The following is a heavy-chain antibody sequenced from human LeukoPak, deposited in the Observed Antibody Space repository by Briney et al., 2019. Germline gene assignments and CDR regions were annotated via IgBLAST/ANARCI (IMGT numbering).Heavy chain of an antibody. V-gene: IGHV3-7*01. CDR2: IKLDGSEK. J-gene: IGHJ4*01. D-gene: IGHD1-26*01. CDR3: ARDNSGSYYTYDY. CDR1: GFTFGKYW. Sequence: GGSLRLSCVACGFTFGKYWMSWVRQAPGKGLEWVANIKLDGSEKNYVDSVKGRFTISRDNTKNSLYLQMNSLRDEDTAVYYCARDNSGSYYTYDYWGQEPWSPSPQ.